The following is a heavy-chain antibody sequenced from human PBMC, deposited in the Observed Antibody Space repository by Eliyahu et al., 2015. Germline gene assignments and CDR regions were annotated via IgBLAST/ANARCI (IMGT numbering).Heavy chain of an antibody. J-gene: IGHJ4*02. CDR1: GGSFSGHS. Sequence: QVELRQWGAGLLKPSETLSLTCAVFGGSFSGHSWTWIRQSPEKGLEWIGEINHIGSTNLTASLKSRVIISTDTSKNQFSLKLRSVTAADTAVYYCARAPRDDMSTRFFDSWGQGTLVTVSP. V-gene: IGHV4-34*02. CDR2: INHIGST. D-gene: IGHD5-24*01. CDR3: ARAPRDDMSTRFFDS.